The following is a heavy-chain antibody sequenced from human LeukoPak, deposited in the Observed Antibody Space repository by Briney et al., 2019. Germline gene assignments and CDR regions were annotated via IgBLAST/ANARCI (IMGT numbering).Heavy chain of an antibody. J-gene: IGHJ3*02. CDR2: IYYSGST. V-gene: IGHV4-39*07. CDR1: GGSISSSSYY. D-gene: IGHD6-13*01. Sequence: EPSETLSLTCTVSGGSISSSSYYWGWIRQPPGKGLEWIGSIYYSGSTYYNPSLKSRVTISVDTSKNQFSLRLSSVTAADTAVYYCATQLVRDDAFDIWGQGTMVTVSS. CDR3: ATQLVRDDAFDI.